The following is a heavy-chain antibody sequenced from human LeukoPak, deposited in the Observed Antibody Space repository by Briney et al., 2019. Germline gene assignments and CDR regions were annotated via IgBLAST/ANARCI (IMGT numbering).Heavy chain of an antibody. CDR1: GFTFSSCA. CDR2: ISGSGGST. J-gene: IGHJ4*02. CDR3: AKSWVRGVINY. D-gene: IGHD3-10*01. Sequence: GGSLRLSCAASGFTFSSCAMSWVRQAPGKGLEWVSAISGSGGSTYYADSVKGRFTISRDNSKNTLYLQMNSLRAEDTAVYYCAKSWVRGVINYWGQGTLVTVSS. V-gene: IGHV3-23*01.